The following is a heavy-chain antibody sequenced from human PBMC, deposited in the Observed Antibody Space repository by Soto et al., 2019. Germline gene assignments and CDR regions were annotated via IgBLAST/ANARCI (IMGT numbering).Heavy chain of an antibody. V-gene: IGHV3-23*01. Sequence: PGGSVRLSFAAGECAVIGGGIIWVRQAPGKGLEWVSAISGSGGSTYYADSVKGRFTISRDNSKNTLYLQMNSLRAEDTAVYYCAKHVWGITIFGRLDVWGQGTTATVSS. D-gene: IGHD3-9*01. CDR3: AKHVWGITIFGRLDV. J-gene: IGHJ6*02. CDR1: ECAVIGGG. CDR2: ISGSGGST.